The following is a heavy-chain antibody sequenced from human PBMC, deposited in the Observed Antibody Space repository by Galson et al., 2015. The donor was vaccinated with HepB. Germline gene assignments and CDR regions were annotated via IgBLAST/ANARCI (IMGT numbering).Heavy chain of an antibody. CDR1: GFTFSGSA. CDR3: ANLARSYRYFDY. J-gene: IGHJ4*02. D-gene: IGHD1-26*01. CDR2: IRSKANSYAT. Sequence: SLRLSCAASGFTFSGSAMHWVRQASGKGLEWVGRIRSKANSYATAYAASVKGRFTISRDDSKNTAYLQMNSLKTEDTAVYYCANLARSYRYFDYWGRGTLVTVSS. V-gene: IGHV3-73*01.